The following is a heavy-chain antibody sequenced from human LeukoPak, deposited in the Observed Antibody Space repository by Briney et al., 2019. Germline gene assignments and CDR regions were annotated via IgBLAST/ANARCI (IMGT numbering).Heavy chain of an antibody. CDR3: ARGKWFVQAAPDY. CDR2: INPNSGGT. J-gene: IGHJ4*02. CDR1: GYTFTGYY. Sequence: ASVKVSCKASGYTFTGYYMHWVRQAPGQGLEWMGWINPNSGGTNYAQKFQGRVTMTRDTSISTAYMELSRLRSDDTAVYYCARGKWFVQAAPDYWGQGTLVTVSS. D-gene: IGHD2-2*01. V-gene: IGHV1-2*02.